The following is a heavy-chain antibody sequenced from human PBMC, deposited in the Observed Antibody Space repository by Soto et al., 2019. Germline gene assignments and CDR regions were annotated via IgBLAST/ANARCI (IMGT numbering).Heavy chain of an antibody. CDR3: AKDITRNYGEFIDY. J-gene: IGHJ4*02. D-gene: IGHD1-7*01. Sequence: GGSLRLSCAASGFTFSSYAMSWVRQAPGKGLEWVSAISGSGGSTYYADSVKGRFTISRDNSKNTLYLQMNSLRAEDTAVYYCAKDITRNYGEFIDYWGQGTLVTVSS. CDR2: ISGSGGST. V-gene: IGHV3-23*01. CDR1: GFTFSSYA.